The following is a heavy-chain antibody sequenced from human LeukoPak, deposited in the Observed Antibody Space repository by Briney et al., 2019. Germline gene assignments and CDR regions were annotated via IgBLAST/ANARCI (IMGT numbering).Heavy chain of an antibody. CDR3: ARDQASIFGVVY. J-gene: IGHJ4*02. CDR2: SNAGNGNT. D-gene: IGHD3-3*01. V-gene: IGHV1-3*02. CDR1: GYTFTSYA. Sequence: ASVKVSCKASGYTFTSYAMHWVRQAPGQRLEWMGWSNAGNGNTKYSQEFQGRVTMTRDTSTSIVYMELSSLGSEDTAVCYCARDQASIFGVVYWGQGTLVTVSS.